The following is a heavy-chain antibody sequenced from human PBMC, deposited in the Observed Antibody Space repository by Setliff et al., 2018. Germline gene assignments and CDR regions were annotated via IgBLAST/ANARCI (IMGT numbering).Heavy chain of an antibody. V-gene: IGHV4-38-2*02. J-gene: IGHJ4*02. CDR2: IYHSGNT. D-gene: IGHD3-10*01. CDR1: GYSISSGYY. Sequence: SETLSLTCTVSGYSISSGYYWGWIRQPPGKGLEWIGSIYHSGNTYYNPSLKSRVTISVDTSKNQFSLKLSSVTAADTAVYYCARGSPYGSGSYGFDYWGQGTLGTVS. CDR3: ARGSPYGSGSYGFDY.